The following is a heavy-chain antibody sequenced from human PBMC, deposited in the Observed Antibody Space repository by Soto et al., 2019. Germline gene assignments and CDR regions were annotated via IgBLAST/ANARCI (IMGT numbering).Heavy chain of an antibody. CDR3: ARGWIAAAVSYYFDY. CDR1: GGSFSGYY. J-gene: IGHJ4*02. V-gene: IGHV4-34*01. D-gene: IGHD6-13*01. CDR2: INHSGST. Sequence: QVQLQQWGAGLLKPSETLSLTCAVYGGSFSGYYWSWIRQPPRKGLEWIGEINHSGSTNYNPSLKSRVTISVDTSKNQFSLKLSSVTAADTAVYYCARGWIAAAVSYYFDYWGQGTLVTVSS.